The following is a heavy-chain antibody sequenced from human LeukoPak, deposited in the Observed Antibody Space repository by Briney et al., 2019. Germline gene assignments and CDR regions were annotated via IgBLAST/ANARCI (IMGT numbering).Heavy chain of an antibody. J-gene: IGHJ4*02. V-gene: IGHV4-34*01. CDR2: INHSGST. CDR1: GGSFSGYY. CDR3: ARRLGYNSLDY. Sequence: SETLSLTCAVYGGSFSGYYWIWIRQPPGKGLEWIGEINHSGSTNYNPSLKSRVTISVDTSKNQFSLKLSSVTAADTAVYYCARRLGYNSLDYWGQGTLVTVSS. D-gene: IGHD5-24*01.